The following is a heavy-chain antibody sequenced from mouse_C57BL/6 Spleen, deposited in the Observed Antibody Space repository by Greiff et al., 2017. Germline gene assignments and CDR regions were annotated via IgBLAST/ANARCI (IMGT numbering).Heavy chain of an antibody. V-gene: IGHV1-64*01. CDR1: GYTFTSYW. D-gene: IGHD1-1*01. J-gene: IGHJ2*01. CDR3: AISPYYYGSREYYFDD. CDR2: IHPNSGST. Sequence: VQLQQPGAELVKPGASVKLSCKASGYTFTSYWMHWVKQRPGQGLEWIGMIHPNSGSTNYNEKFKSKATLTVDKSSSTAYMQLSSLTSEDSAVYYCAISPYYYGSREYYFDDWGKGTTLTVSS.